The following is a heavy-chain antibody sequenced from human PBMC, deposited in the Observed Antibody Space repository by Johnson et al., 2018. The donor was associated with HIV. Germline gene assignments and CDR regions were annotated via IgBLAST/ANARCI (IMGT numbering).Heavy chain of an antibody. CDR3: ARDRWLGDAFDI. Sequence: QVQLVESGGGVVQPGRSLRLSCAASGFTFSSYAMHWVRQAPGKGLEWVAVISYDGSNKYYADSVKGRFTISRDNSKNTLYLQMNSLRADDSAVYYCARDRWLGDAFDIWGQGTMVTVSS. J-gene: IGHJ3*02. CDR1: GFTFSSYA. CDR2: ISYDGSNK. D-gene: IGHD6-19*01. V-gene: IGHV3-30*04.